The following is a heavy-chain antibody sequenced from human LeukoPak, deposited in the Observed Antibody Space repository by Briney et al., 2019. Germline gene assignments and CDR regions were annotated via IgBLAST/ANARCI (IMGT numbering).Heavy chain of an antibody. CDR1: GFTFNNYA. CDR3: ARVVEGGIDY. J-gene: IGHJ4*02. Sequence: GGSLRLSCAASGFTFNNYAMNWVRQAPGKGLGWVSYISSSGSTIYYADSVKGRFTISRDNAKNSLYLQMNSLRAEDTAVYYCARVVEGGIDYWGQGTLVTVSS. D-gene: IGHD3-16*01. CDR2: ISSSGSTI. V-gene: IGHV3-11*01.